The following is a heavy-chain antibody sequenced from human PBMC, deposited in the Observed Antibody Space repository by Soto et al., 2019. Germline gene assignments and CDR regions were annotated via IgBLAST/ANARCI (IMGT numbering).Heavy chain of an antibody. D-gene: IGHD3-10*01. V-gene: IGHV4-31*03. J-gene: IGHJ4*02. CDR3: ARADYATGSYYPHY. CDR2: ISNSGRT. Sequence: QVQLQESGPGLVKPSQTLSLTCTVSGGSVRRGNYYWSWIRQFPGKGLEWIGYISNSGRTHYNPSLMSRITILVDTSKNQFFLELRSVTAADTALYYCARADYATGSYYPHYWGQGTLVTVSS. CDR1: GGSVRRGNYY.